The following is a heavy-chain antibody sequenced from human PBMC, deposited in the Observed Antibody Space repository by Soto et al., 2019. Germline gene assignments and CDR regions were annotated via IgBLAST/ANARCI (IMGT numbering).Heavy chain of an antibody. D-gene: IGHD3-22*01. J-gene: IGHJ4*02. Sequence: PGGSLRLSCAASGLTFSSYAMNWVRQAPGKGLEWVSAISGSGGSTYYADSVKGRFTISRDTSKNQFSLKLSSVTAADTAVYYCASRGYPAHWGQGALVTVSS. CDR1: GLTFSSYA. CDR3: ASRGYPAH. CDR2: ISGSGGST. V-gene: IGHV3-23*01.